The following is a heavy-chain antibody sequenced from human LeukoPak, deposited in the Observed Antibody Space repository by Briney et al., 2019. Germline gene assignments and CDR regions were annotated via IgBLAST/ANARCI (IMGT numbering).Heavy chain of an antibody. CDR1: GFTFDAYG. D-gene: IGHD3-22*01. J-gene: IGHJ4*02. V-gene: IGHV3-20*04. CDR3: AREDYDSSGYYYIYYFEY. CDR2: LNWNGGRT. Sequence: PGGSLRLSCAASGFTFDAYGMSWVRQAPGKGLEWVSGLNWNGGRTGYADSVKGRFTISRDNAKNSLYLQMNSLRAEDTALCYCAREDYDSSGYYYIYYFEYWGQGTPVTVSS.